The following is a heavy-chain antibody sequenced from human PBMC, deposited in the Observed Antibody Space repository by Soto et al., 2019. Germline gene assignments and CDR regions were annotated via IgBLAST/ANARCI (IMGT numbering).Heavy chain of an antibody. CDR1: GYSFTSYW. Sequence: EESLKISCKGSGYSFTSYWIGWVRQMPGKGLEWMGIIYPGDSDTRYSPSFQGQVTISADKSISNAYLQWSSLKASDTAMYYSARHGGAVSRAFDIWGQGTMVTVSS. CDR3: ARHGGAVSRAFDI. J-gene: IGHJ3*02. V-gene: IGHV5-51*01. CDR2: IYPGDSDT. D-gene: IGHD3-10*01.